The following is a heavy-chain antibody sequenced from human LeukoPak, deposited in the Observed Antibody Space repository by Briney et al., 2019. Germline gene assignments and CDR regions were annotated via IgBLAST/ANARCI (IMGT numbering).Heavy chain of an antibody. CDR1: VYTLRTYW. CDR3: AKAGLSRASCSGDCPFDN. CDR2: LSDRCYNT. Sequence: GGSLRLLCAASVYTLRTYWIHWLRQAPVRALEGVSFLSDRCYNTFCADCGEGVLTISRDKSKNTLFLQMNSLRAEDTAVYYCAKAGLSRASCSGDCPFDNWGQGTLVTVSS. D-gene: IGHD2-21*02. V-gene: IGHV3-23*01. J-gene: IGHJ4*02.